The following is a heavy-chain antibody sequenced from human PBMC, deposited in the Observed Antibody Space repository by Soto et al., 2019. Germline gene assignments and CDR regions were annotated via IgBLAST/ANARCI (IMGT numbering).Heavy chain of an antibody. J-gene: IGHJ4*02. V-gene: IGHV4-34*01. Sequence: SETLSLTCAVYGGSFSGYYWSWIRQTPGKGLEWIGELNHSGSTNYNPSLKSRVTISADTSKNQFSLNLRSVTAADTAVYYCARGRMAARPLLAGFDYWGQGNLVTVSS. CDR2: LNHSGST. D-gene: IGHD6-6*01. CDR1: GGSFSGYY. CDR3: ARGRMAARPLLAGFDY.